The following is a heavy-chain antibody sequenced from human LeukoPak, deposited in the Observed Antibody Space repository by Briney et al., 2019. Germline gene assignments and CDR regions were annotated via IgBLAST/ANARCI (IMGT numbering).Heavy chain of an antibody. J-gene: IGHJ4*02. CDR1: GLTFSSYG. V-gene: IGHV3-30*18. D-gene: IGHD6-19*01. CDR3: AKRIGSGRTDRSAPLLFDY. CDR2: ILYDGSNK. Sequence: GRSLRLSCAASGLTFSSYGMHWVRQAPGKGLEWVAVILYDGSNKYYADSVKGRFTISRDNSKNTLYLQMNSLRAEDTAVYYCAKRIGSGRTDRSAPLLFDYWGQGTLVTVSS.